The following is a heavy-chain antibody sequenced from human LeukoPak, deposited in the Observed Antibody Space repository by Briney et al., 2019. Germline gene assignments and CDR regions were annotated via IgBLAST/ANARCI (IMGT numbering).Heavy chain of an antibody. CDR2: MNPNSGNT. Sequence: GASVKVSCKASGYTFTSYDINWVRQATGQGLEWMGWMNPNSGNTGYAQKFQGRVTMTRNTSISTAYMELSSLRSEDTAVYYCARAGYSGYDLLELSAFDIWGQGTMVTVSS. CDR1: GYTFTSYD. CDR3: ARAGYSGYDLLELSAFDI. D-gene: IGHD5-12*01. V-gene: IGHV1-8*01. J-gene: IGHJ3*02.